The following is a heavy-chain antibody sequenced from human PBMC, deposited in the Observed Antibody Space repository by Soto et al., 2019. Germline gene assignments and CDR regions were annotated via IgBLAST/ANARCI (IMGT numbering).Heavy chain of an antibody. D-gene: IGHD3-9*01. CDR1: GYTCTSYD. CDR2: MNPNSGNT. J-gene: IGHJ5*01. V-gene: IGHV1-8*01. Sequence: ASVKVSCNASGYTCTSYDINWVLQATGQGLEWMGWMNPNSGNTGYAQKFQGRVTMTRNTSISTAYMELSSLRSEDTAVYYCARGWYDNLTGTGGFDPWGQGTLVTVSS. CDR3: ARGWYDNLTGTGGFDP.